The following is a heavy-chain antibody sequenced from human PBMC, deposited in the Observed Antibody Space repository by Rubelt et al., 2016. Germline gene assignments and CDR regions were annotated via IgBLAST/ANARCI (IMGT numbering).Heavy chain of an antibody. CDR3: ARMKALYDVWSGYSSYWYFDL. D-gene: IGHD3-3*01. J-gene: IGHJ2*01. Sequence: LQESGPGLVKPSQTLSLTCTVSGGSISSGGYYWSWIRQHPGKGLEWIGYIYYSGSTYYNPSLKSRVTISVDTSKNQFSLKLSSVTAADTAVYYCARMKALYDVWSGYSSYWYFDLWGRGTLVTVSS. CDR2: IYYSGST. CDR1: GGSISSGGYY. V-gene: IGHV4-31*03.